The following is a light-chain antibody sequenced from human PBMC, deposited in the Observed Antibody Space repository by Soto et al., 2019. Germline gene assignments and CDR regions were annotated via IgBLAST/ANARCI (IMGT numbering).Light chain of an antibody. V-gene: IGKV3-11*01. CDR2: DAS. J-gene: IGKJ4*01. Sequence: EIVLTQSPATLSLSPGERATPSCRASQSISNYLAWYQQKPGQAPRLLIYDASNRATGIPARFSGSGSGTDFTLIISSLEPEDFAVYYCQQRSNWPLTFGGGTKVEIK. CDR1: QSISNY. CDR3: QQRSNWPLT.